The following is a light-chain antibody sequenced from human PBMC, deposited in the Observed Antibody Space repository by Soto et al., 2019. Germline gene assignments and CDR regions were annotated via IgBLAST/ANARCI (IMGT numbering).Light chain of an antibody. CDR3: QVWDTSSDHVG. Sequence: SYELTQPPSVSVAPGQTARMTCAGNDIGSKSVHWYQKRPGQAPVLVVYDDSDRPSGIPGRFSGSNSGSTATLTIARVEAGDEADYFCQVWDTSSDHVGFGGGTKLTVL. CDR2: DDS. J-gene: IGLJ2*01. CDR1: DIGSKS. V-gene: IGLV3-21*02.